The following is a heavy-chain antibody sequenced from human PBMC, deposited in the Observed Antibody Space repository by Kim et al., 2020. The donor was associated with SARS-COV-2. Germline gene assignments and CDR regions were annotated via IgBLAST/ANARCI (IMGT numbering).Heavy chain of an antibody. D-gene: IGHD3-10*01. Sequence: GGSLRLSCAGSGFTFSSYSLHWVRQAPGKGLEWVAVISYDVNDKYYAESAKGRFTISRDNSKNTVYLQMNSLRAEDTAVYYCAREYGWGSYFGYWGQGALVTVSS. CDR2: ISYDVNDK. V-gene: IGHV3-30-3*01. J-gene: IGHJ4*02. CDR3: AREYGWGSYFGY. CDR1: GFTFSSYS.